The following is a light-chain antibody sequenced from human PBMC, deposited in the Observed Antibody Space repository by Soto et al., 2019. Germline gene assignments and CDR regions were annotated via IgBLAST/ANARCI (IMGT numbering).Light chain of an antibody. CDR2: EVS. J-gene: IGLJ2*01. CDR1: SSDIGNYNF. CDR3: SSYAGSNVV. Sequence: QSVLTQPPSASGSPGQSVTIACTGTSSDIGNYNFVTWYQHHPGKAPKLMIYEVSKRPSGVPDRFSGSKSGNTASLTVSGLQAEDEADYYCSSYAGSNVVFGGGTKLTVL. V-gene: IGLV2-8*01.